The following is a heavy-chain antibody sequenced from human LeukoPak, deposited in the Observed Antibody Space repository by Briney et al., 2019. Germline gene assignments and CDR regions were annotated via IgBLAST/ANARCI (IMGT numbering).Heavy chain of an antibody. CDR1: GSSISSSTW. CDR3: AKGGLAEYFQF. J-gene: IGHJ1*01. CDR2: IYHSGST. V-gene: IGHV4-4*02. D-gene: IGHD2-15*01. Sequence: SETLSLTCAVSGSSISSSTWWSWVRQPPGKGLEWIGEIYHSGSTNYNPSLKSRVTISVDKSKNQFFLKLSSVTAADTAVYYCAKGGLAEYFQFWGQGTLVTVSS.